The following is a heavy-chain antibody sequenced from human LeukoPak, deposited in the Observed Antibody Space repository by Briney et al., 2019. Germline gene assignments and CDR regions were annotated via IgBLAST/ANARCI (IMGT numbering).Heavy chain of an antibody. CDR2: ISNSGGRT. Sequence: GGSLRLSCAASGFTFSSYAMSWVRQAPGKGLEWVSAISNSGGRTFYTDSVKGRFTISRDNSKITLYLQMNSLRAEDTAVYYCAKSYNGYESKPDYWGQGTLVTVSS. D-gene: IGHD5-12*01. J-gene: IGHJ4*02. V-gene: IGHV3-23*01. CDR3: AKSYNGYESKPDY. CDR1: GFTFSSYA.